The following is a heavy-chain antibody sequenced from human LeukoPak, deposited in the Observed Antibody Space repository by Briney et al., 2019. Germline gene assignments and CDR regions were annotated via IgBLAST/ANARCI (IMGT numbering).Heavy chain of an antibody. J-gene: IGHJ4*02. V-gene: IGHV1-2*04. CDR3: ARAASLVVEGFGSPDFDY. D-gene: IGHD2-2*01. CDR2: INPNSGGT. Sequence: GASVKVSCKASGYTFTGYYMHWVRQAPGQGLEGRGWINPNSGGTNYAQKFQGWVTMTRDTSISTAYMELSRLRSDDTAVYYCARAASLVVEGFGSPDFDYWGQGTLVTVSS. CDR1: GYTFTGYY.